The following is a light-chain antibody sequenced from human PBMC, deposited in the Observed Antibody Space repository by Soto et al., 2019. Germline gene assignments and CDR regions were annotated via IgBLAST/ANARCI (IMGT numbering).Light chain of an antibody. CDR3: NSYTSTSARV. CDR1: SSDVGGYDF. J-gene: IGLJ3*02. CDR2: EVS. Sequence: QSALTQPASVSGSPGQSITISCTGTSSDVGGYDFVSWYQQHPGKAPKLIIYEVSNRPSGVSHRFSGSKSGNTASLTISGLQAEDEADYYCNSYTSTSARVFGGGTKLPVL. V-gene: IGLV2-14*01.